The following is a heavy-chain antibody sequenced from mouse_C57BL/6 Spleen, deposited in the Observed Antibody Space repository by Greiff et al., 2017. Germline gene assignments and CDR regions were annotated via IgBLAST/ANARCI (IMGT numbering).Heavy chain of an antibody. CDR3: TTDSYAMDY. Sequence: EVMLVESGAELVRPGASVKLSCTASGFNIKDDYMHWVKQRPEPGLEWIGWIDPENGDTEYASKFQGKATITADTSSNTAYLQISSLTSEDTSVYYCTTDSYAMDYWGQGTSVTVSS. CDR1: GFNIKDDY. V-gene: IGHV14-4*01. CDR2: IDPENGDT. J-gene: IGHJ4*01.